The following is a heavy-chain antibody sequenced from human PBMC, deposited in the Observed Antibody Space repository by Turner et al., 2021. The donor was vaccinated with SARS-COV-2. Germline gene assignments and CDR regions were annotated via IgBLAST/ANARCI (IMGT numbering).Heavy chain of an antibody. D-gene: IGHD3-22*01. CDR3: ASEQDSSGFVGMDV. J-gene: IGHJ6*02. CDR1: GFTVSCNY. Sequence: EVQLEESGGGLVEPGGFMSLPCAASGFTVSCNYVSWVRQAPGKGLEWVSIIYSGGRTYYADSVKGRFTISRDNSKNTLYLQMNSLRAENTAVYYCASEQDSSGFVGMDVWGQGTTVTVSS. V-gene: IGHV3-66*01. CDR2: IYSGGRT.